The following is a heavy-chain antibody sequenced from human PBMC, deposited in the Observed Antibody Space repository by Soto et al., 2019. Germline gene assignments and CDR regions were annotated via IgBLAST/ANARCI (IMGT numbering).Heavy chain of an antibody. D-gene: IGHD5-12*01. CDR3: ARGRGYSGDDLQEDGFDV. Sequence: QVQLMQSGTEVKEPGASVNLSCKASGYTFSSFYIHWVRQAPGQGPEWVGIMNPSGDRTNYAQNFQGRVTMTRDTATSTVYMELSSLRSEDTAVYYCARGRGYSGDDLQEDGFDVWGQGTMVTVS. J-gene: IGHJ3*01. CDR1: GYTFSSFY. CDR2: MNPSGDRT. V-gene: IGHV1-46*01.